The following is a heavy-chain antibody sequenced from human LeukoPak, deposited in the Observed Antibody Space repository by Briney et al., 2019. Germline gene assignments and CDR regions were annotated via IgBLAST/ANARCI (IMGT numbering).Heavy chain of an antibody. CDR1: GFTFNDYS. V-gene: IGHV3-43*01. Sequence: GGSLRLSCAASGFTFNDYSMHWVRQPPGEGLEWVSLISWDGGSAYYADSVKGRFTISRDNSKNSLYVQMNSLRSEDTAFYYCAKDDGAGTFDSWGQGTWSPSPQ. CDR3: AKDDGAGTFDS. J-gene: IGHJ5*01. CDR2: ISWDGGSA. D-gene: IGHD6-19*01.